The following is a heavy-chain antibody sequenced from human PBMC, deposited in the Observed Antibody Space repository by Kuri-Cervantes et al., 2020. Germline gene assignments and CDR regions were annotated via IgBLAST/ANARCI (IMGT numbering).Heavy chain of an antibody. CDR1: GFTFSSYG. J-gene: IGHJ5*02. CDR3: ARDKGPPGTGPTNTYNWFDP. CDR2: ISYDGSIR. Sequence: GGSLRLSCAASGFTFSSYGMHWVRQAPGKGLEWVAFISYDGSIRYYADSMKGRFTISRDTSKNMLFLQMSSLRSEDTAVYYCARDKGPPGTGPTNTYNWFDPWGQGTLVTVSS. V-gene: IGHV3-30*19. D-gene: IGHD6-13*01.